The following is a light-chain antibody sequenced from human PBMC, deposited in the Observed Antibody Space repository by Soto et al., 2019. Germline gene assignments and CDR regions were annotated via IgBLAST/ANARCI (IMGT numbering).Light chain of an antibody. Sequence: SALTPPPSASWCPVQSVAISCTVTISDVGGNNYVSWYQQHLGKAPKLMIYEVNKRPAGVPDRFSGAKSGNTASLTVSGLQAEDEADYYCSSYEGSSNVVGTGSKLNVL. CDR3: SSYEGSSNV. CDR2: EVN. J-gene: IGLJ1*01. V-gene: IGLV2-8*01. CDR1: ISDVGGNNY.